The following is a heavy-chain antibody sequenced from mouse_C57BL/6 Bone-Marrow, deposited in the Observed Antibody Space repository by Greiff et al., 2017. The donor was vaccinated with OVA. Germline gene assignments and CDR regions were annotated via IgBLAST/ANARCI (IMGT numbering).Heavy chain of an antibody. CDR2: IYPYNGGT. V-gene: IGHV1-19*01. CDR3: ARWGGDYDEAWFAY. Sequence: VQLQQSGPVLVKPGASVQMSCKASGYTFTDYCMNWVKQSPGKSLEWIGVIYPYNGGTSYNQQFKGKATLPVDKSSRTAYMELNSLASEDSSVYYSARWGGDYDEAWFAYWGQGTLVTVSA. CDR1: GYTFTDYC. J-gene: IGHJ3*01. D-gene: IGHD2-4*01.